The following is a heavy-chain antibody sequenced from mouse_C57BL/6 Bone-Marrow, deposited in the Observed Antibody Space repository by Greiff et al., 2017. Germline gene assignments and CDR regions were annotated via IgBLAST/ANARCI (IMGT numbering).Heavy chain of an antibody. V-gene: IGHV8-8*01. J-gene: IGHJ1*03. Sequence: QVTLKVSGPGILQPSQTLSLTCSFSGFSLRTFGMGVGWIRQPAGKGLEWLAHIWWDDDKYYNPALKSRLTISKDTSKNQVFLKIANVDTADTATYYCSRIYYYGSSGYFDVWGTGTTVTVSS. CDR3: SRIYYYGSSGYFDV. CDR2: IWWDDDK. D-gene: IGHD1-1*01. CDR1: GFSLRTFGMG.